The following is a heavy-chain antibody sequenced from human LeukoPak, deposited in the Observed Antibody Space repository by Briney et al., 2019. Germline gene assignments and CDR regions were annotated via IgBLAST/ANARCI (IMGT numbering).Heavy chain of an antibody. Sequence: GGSLRLSCAASGFTFSSYAMHWVRQAPGKGLEWVAVISYDGSNKYYADSVKGRFTISRDNSKNTLYLQMNSLRAEDTAVYYCARDGRLFPMIVVVSLFGFDYWGQGTLVTVSS. D-gene: IGHD3-22*01. V-gene: IGHV3-30-3*01. CDR2: ISYDGSNK. J-gene: IGHJ4*02. CDR3: ARDGRLFPMIVVVSLFGFDY. CDR1: GFTFSSYA.